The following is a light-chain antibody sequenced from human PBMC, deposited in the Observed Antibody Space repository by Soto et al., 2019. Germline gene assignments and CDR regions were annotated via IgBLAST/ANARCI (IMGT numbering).Light chain of an antibody. J-gene: IGKJ4*01. CDR1: QSISSY. V-gene: IGKV1-39*01. CDR2: AAS. Sequence: EIQMTQYQSSLSASVGDRVTITCRASQSISSYLNWYQQKPGKAPKLLIYAASSLQSGVPSRFSGSGSGTHFTLTIISLQPEDFATYHCQQSYNPPLTFGGGTNVDIK. CDR3: QQSYNPPLT.